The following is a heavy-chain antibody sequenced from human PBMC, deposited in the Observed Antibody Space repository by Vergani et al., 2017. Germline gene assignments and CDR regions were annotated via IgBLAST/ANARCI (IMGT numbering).Heavy chain of an antibody. Sequence: EVQLLESGGGLVQPGGSLRLSCAASGFTFSSYAMSWVRQAPGKGLGWVSGISGSGGSTYYADSVKGRFAISRDNSTNTLYLEMNSLRAEDTAGYYCARFSGGAFDIWGQGTMVTVSS. CDR2: ISGSGGST. J-gene: IGHJ3*02. CDR1: GFTFSSYA. D-gene: IGHD3-10*01. CDR3: ARFSGGAFDI. V-gene: IGHV3-23*01.